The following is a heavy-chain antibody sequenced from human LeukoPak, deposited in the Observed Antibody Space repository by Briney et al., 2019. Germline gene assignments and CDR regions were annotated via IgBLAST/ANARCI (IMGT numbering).Heavy chain of an antibody. D-gene: IGHD6-13*01. J-gene: IGHJ5*02. CDR3: ARDPSSSSWYKEGPWFDP. CDR2: IKQDGSEK. V-gene: IGHV3-7*01. CDR1: GFTFSSYW. Sequence: GGSLRLSCAASGFTFSSYWMSWVRQAPGKGLEWVANIKQDGSEKYYVGSVKGRFTISRDNAKNSLYLQMNSLRAEDTAVYYCARDPSSSSWYKEGPWFDPWGQGTLVTVSS.